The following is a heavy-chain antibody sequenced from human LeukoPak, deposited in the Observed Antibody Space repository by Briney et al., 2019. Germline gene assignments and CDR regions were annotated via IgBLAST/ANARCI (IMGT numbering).Heavy chain of an antibody. CDR1: GGTFSSYA. V-gene: IGHV1-69*06. CDR2: IIPIFGTA. J-gene: IGHJ4*02. D-gene: IGHD2-2*01. CDR3: ASGKKGAQYHQ. Sequence: ASVKVSCKASGGTFSSYAISWVRQAPGQGLEWMGGIIPIFGTANYAQKFQGRVTITADKSTSTAYMELSSLRSEDTAVYYCASGKKGAQYHQWGQGTLVTVSS.